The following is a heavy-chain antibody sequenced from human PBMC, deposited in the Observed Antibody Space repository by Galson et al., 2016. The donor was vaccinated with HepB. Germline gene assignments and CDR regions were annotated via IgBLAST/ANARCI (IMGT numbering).Heavy chain of an antibody. CDR3: ARDDYSGGRGSPDY. CDR2: INRYGATT. Sequence: SLRLSCAASGFFFSGRAMSWVRPAPGKGLEWVSGINRYGATTGYAASVKGRFTISRDNSNNTLYLQMNSLTTEDTAVYYCARDDYSGGRGSPDYWGQGTLVTGSS. D-gene: IGHD4/OR15-4a*01. V-gene: IGHV3-23*01. CDR1: GFFFSGRA. J-gene: IGHJ4*02.